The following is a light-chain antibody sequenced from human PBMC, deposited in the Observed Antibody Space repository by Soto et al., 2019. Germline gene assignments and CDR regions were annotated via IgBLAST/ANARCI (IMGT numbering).Light chain of an antibody. CDR3: VSYTTSASYV. CDR2: DIN. V-gene: IGLV2-14*01. CDR1: SSDVGNYIF. J-gene: IGLJ1*01. Sequence: QSALTQPASVSGSPGQSITISCTETSSDVGNYIFVSWYRQHPGKAPKLMIYDINNRPSGVSNRFSGSKSGNTASLTISGLQAEDEADYYCVSYTTSASYVFGTGTKVTVL.